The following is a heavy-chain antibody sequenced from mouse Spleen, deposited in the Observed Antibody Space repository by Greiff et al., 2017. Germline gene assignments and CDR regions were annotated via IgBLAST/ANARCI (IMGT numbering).Heavy chain of an antibody. D-gene: IGHD2-10*02. Sequence: QVQLQQSGAELVKPGASVTISCKATGYAFSHYWMNWVKQRPGKGLEWIGKIYPGAGDTNSNGKFQGKATLTADKSSSTAYMQLSSLTSEDAAVYFCAKKYGNSLDYWGQGTTLTVSS. CDR2: IYPGAGDT. J-gene: IGHJ2*01. CDR1: GYAFSHYW. V-gene: IGHV1-80*01. CDR3: AKKYGNSLDY.